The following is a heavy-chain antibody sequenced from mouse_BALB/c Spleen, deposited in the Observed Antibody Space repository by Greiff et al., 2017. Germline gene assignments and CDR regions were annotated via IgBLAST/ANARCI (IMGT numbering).Heavy chain of an antibody. V-gene: IGHV14-3*02. Sequence: EVQLQQSGAELVKPGASVKLSCTASGFNIKDTYMHWVKQRPEQGLEWIGRIDPANGNTKYDPKFQGKATITADTSSNTAYLQLSSLTSEDTAVYYCASLRITTGYYYAMDYWGQGTSVTVSS. CDR3: ASLRITTGYYYAMDY. J-gene: IGHJ4*01. CDR2: IDPANGNT. CDR1: GFNIKDTY. D-gene: IGHD2-4*01.